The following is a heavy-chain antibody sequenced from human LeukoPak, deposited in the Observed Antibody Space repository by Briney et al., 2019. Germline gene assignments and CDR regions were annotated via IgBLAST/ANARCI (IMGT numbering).Heavy chain of an antibody. V-gene: IGHV1-8*01. Sequence: ASVKVSFTASGYTFVIYDINWVRQATGQGPEWMGWMSPKSGNTGYAQKFQGRVTMTRDTSINTAYMELSGLISEDTAVYYCTRGPPNWGYDFWGQGTLVTVSS. CDR1: GYTFVIYD. CDR3: TRGPPNWGYDF. D-gene: IGHD7-27*01. J-gene: IGHJ4*02. CDR2: MSPKSGNT.